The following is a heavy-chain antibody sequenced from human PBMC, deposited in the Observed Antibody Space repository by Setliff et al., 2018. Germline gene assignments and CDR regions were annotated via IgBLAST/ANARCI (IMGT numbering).Heavy chain of an antibody. Sequence: GGSLRLSCAASGFTFDDYTMHWVRQAPGKGLEWVSLITWDGGSTFYADSVKGRFTISRDNRKNSLYLQMNSLTSEDTALYYCASKYYYDSSGYFGSDYWGQGTLVTVSS. V-gene: IGHV3-43*01. CDR2: ITWDGGST. D-gene: IGHD3-22*01. J-gene: IGHJ4*02. CDR1: GFTFDDYT. CDR3: ASKYYYDSSGYFGSDY.